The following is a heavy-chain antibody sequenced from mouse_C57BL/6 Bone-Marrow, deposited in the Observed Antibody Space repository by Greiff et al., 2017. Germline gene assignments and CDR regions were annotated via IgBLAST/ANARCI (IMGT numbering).Heavy chain of an antibody. CDR3: ACVGLLHYFDY. V-gene: IGHV1-64*01. D-gene: IGHD2-3*01. CDR2: IHPNSGST. J-gene: IGHJ2*01. CDR1: GYTFTSYW. Sequence: QVQLQQPGAELVKPGASVKMSCKASGYTFTSYWMHWVKQRPGQGLDWIGTIHPNSGSTNYNEKFKSKATLTVDKSSTTAYMQLSSLTSADSEVYDSACVGLLHYFDYWGQGTTLTVSS.